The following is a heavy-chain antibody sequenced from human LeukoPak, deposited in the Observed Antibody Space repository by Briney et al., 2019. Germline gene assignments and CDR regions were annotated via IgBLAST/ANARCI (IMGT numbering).Heavy chain of an antibody. Sequence: KPSETLSLTCTVSGDSFSSVTDYWAWIRQPPGKGLEWIASGDYSGGTYYNPSLESRVAISADMSKNQFSLKLTSVTGADTAVYYCAGERGEEYSSGWYKRNYFDNWGQGIRVTVSP. CDR3: AGERGEEYSSGWYKRNYFDN. CDR2: GDYSGGT. CDR1: GDSFSSVTDY. D-gene: IGHD6-19*01. J-gene: IGHJ4*02. V-gene: IGHV4-39*07.